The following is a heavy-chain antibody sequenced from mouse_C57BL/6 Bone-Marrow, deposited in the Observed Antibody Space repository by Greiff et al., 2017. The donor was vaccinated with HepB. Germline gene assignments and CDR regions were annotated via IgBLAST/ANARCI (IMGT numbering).Heavy chain of an antibody. CDR3: ARNLLLRYDGAMDY. J-gene: IGHJ4*01. V-gene: IGHV5-15*01. CDR1: GFTFSDYG. D-gene: IGHD1-1*01. Sequence: EVMLVESGGGLVQPGGSLKLSCAASGFTFSDYGMAWVRQAPRKGPEWVAFISNLAYSIYYADTVTGRFTISRENAKNTLYLEMSSLRSEDTAMYYCARNLLLRYDGAMDYWGQGTSVTVSS. CDR2: ISNLAYSI.